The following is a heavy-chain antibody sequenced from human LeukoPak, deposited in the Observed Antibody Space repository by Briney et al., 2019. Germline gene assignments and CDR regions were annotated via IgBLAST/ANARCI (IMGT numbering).Heavy chain of an antibody. Sequence: GGSLRLSCAASGFIVSDDYIRWVRQAPGKGLVWVSVIYSGCATLDADCVKGRFTISRHNSKNTVHLQMNSLRAEDTAVYYCASGGKYCTGGACYGDWGQGTLVTVSS. CDR2: IYSGCAT. CDR1: GFIVSDDY. CDR3: ASGGKYCTGGACYGD. V-gene: IGHV3-53*01. D-gene: IGHD2-8*02. J-gene: IGHJ4*02.